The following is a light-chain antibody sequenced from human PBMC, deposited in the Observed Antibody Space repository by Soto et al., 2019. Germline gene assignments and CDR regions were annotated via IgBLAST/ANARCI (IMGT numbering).Light chain of an antibody. CDR1: SSNIGSND. CDR2: ENS. Sequence: QSALKQPPSVSAAPGQKVTISCSGNSSNIGSNDVSWYQQLPGKAPKLLIYENSQRPSGIPDRFSGSKSGTSATLGITGLQTGDEADYYCGTWDSSLIALFGTGTKVTVL. CDR3: GTWDSSLIAL. J-gene: IGLJ1*01. V-gene: IGLV1-51*02.